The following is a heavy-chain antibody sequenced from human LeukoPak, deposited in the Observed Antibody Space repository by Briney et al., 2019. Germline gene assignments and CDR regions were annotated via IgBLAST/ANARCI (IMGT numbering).Heavy chain of an antibody. V-gene: IGHV1-69*13. D-gene: IGHD3-22*01. J-gene: IGHJ4*02. CDR3: ARDGADYYDSSGYYYFDY. Sequence: ASVKVSCKASGGTFSSYAISWVRQAPGQGLEWMGGIIPIFGTANYAQKFQGRVTITADESTSTAYMELSSLRSEDTAVYYCARDGADYYDSSGYYYFDYWGQGTLVTVSS. CDR2: IIPIFGTA. CDR1: GGTFSSYA.